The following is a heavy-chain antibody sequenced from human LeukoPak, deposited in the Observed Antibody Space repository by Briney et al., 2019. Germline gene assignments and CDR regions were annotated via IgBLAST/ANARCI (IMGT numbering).Heavy chain of an antibody. Sequence: PGGSLRLSCAASGFTFSSYSMNWVRQAPGKGLEWVSSVSSSGTYKYYADSLKGRFTVSRDNAKDSLYLQMNSLRAEDTAVYYCARDPTYDSSNYYMDVWGKGTTVTVSS. CDR3: ARDPTYDSSNYYMDV. D-gene: IGHD3-22*01. J-gene: IGHJ6*03. CDR2: VSSSGTYK. V-gene: IGHV3-21*01. CDR1: GFTFSSYS.